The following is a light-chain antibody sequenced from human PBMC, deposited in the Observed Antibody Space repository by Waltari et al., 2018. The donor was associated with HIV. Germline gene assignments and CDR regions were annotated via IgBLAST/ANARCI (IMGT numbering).Light chain of an antibody. V-gene: IGLV3-25*03. Sequence: SYELTQPPSVSVSPGQTARITCSGDALPKQYTYWYQQKPGPAPVMVIFKDSEMPSGIPERFSGSSPGTTVTLTISGVQAEDEADYYCQSADSSGTYVLFGGGTKLTVL. CDR2: KDS. J-gene: IGLJ2*01. CDR1: ALPKQY. CDR3: QSADSSGTYVL.